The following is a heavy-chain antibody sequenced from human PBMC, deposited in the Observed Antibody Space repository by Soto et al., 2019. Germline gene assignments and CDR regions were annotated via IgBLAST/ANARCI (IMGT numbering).Heavy chain of an antibody. D-gene: IGHD6-19*01. CDR3: AKDGSHLAVAGTSPTSYFYGLAV. J-gene: IGHJ6*02. Sequence: QVQLVESGGGVVQPGRSLRLSCAASGFTFSVYGMHWARQAPGKGLEWVALVSYDGSIKYYADSVKGRFTISRDNSKNTLYLQMNSLRVEDTAVYYCAKDGSHLAVAGTSPTSYFYGLAVWGQGTTVTVSS. V-gene: IGHV3-30*18. CDR2: VSYDGSIK. CDR1: GFTFSVYG.